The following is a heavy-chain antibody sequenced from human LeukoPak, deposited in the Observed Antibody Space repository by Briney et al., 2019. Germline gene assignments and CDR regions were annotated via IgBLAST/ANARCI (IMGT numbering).Heavy chain of an antibody. D-gene: IGHD3-22*01. V-gene: IGHV4-4*02. J-gene: IGHJ5*02. CDR3: ARVISSAWRQNDL. Sequence: SGTLSLTCSVSGGSITSYAWWSWVRQPPGKGLEWIGEIHLNGITIYNPSLKSRVTMSIDKSENHLSLNLSSVTAAATAIYYCARVISSAWRQNDLWGQGTLVTVSS. CDR2: IHLNGIT. CDR1: GGSITSYAW.